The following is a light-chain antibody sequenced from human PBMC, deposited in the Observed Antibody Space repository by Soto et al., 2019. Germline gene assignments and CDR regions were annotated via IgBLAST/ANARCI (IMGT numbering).Light chain of an antibody. V-gene: IGKV1-9*01. CDR3: QQLNSYSMYT. Sequence: DIQLTQSPSFLSASVGDRVTITCRASQGITSYLAWYQQKPGKAPKLLIYAASTLQSGVPSRFSGSGSGTEFTLTISSLQPEDFATYDCQQLNSYSMYTFGQGTKLEIK. J-gene: IGKJ2*01. CDR1: QGITSY. CDR2: AAS.